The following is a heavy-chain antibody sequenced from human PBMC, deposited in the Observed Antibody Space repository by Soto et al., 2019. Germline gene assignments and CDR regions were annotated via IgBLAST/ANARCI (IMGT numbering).Heavy chain of an antibody. D-gene: IGHD6-6*01. V-gene: IGHV4-39*01. CDR3: ARLRIAALGLENWFDP. J-gene: IGHJ5*02. Sequence: SETLSLTCTVSGGSISSSSYYWGWIRQPPGKGLEWIGSIYYSGSTYYNPSLKSRVTISVDTSKNQFSLKLSSVTAADTAVYYGARLRIAALGLENWFDPWGQGTVVTVSS. CDR2: IYYSGST. CDR1: GGSISSSSYY.